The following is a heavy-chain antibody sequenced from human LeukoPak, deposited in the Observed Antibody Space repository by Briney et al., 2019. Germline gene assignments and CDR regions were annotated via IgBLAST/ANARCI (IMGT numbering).Heavy chain of an antibody. J-gene: IGHJ5*01. Sequence: SETLSLTCTVSRGAITSGGYSWNWIRQPPGKGLEWIGYISDRGPAYYNPSLKSRFTISVDRPKNQFFLTVTSVTAADTAVYFCARSRQASGLLGSWGQGTLVTVSS. CDR2: ISDRGPA. D-gene: IGHD3-10*01. CDR3: ARSRQASGLLGS. V-gene: IGHV4-30-2*01. CDR1: RGAITSGGYS.